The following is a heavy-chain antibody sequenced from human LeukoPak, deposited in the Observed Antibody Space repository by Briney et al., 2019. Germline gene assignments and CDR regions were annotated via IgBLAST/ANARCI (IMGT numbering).Heavy chain of an antibody. CDR2: IIYSGST. V-gene: IGHV4-59*08. Sequence: SETLSLTCTVSGGSISSYYWSWIRQPPGKGLEWIGYIIYSGSTNYNPSLKSRVTISVDTSKNQVSLKLRSVTAADTAVYYCARTNPSFDYWGQGTLVTVSS. CDR1: GGSISSYY. J-gene: IGHJ4*02. CDR3: ARTNPSFDY.